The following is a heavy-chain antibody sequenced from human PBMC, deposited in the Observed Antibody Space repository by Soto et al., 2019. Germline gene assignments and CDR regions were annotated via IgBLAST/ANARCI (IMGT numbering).Heavy chain of an antibody. CDR3: AKDRTPVADYYFDY. D-gene: IGHD6-19*01. Sequence: LRLSCAASGFTFDDYTMHWVRQAPGKGLEWVSLISWDGGSTYYADSVKGRFTISRDNSKNSLYLLMNSLRAEDTAVYYCAKDRTPVADYYFDYWGQGTLVTVSS. CDR2: ISWDGGST. CDR1: GFTFDDYT. V-gene: IGHV3-43*01. J-gene: IGHJ4*02.